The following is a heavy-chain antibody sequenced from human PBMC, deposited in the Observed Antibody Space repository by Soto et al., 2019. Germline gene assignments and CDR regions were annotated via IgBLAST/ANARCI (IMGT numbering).Heavy chain of an antibody. J-gene: IGHJ3*02. D-gene: IGHD3-3*01. CDR2: INPATGAA. CDR3: ARRGGVGVAGSAAFDM. V-gene: IGHV1-2*02. Sequence: QLHLVQSGAVVKKPGASVTVSCSASGYPVTAYYMHWVRQAPGRGLEWMGGINPATGAAKYTQTFQGRVTMTRDTSTSTVFMELSGLTSEDTAVFYCARRGGVGVAGSAAFDMWDQGTLVTVSS. CDR1: GYPVTAYY.